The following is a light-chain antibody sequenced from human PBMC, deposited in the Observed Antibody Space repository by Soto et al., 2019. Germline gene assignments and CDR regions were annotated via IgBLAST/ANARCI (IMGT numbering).Light chain of an antibody. CDR1: QSLPHSNGYNY. Sequence: DIVMTQSPLSLPVTPGEPASISCRSSQSLPHSNGYNYLDWYLQKPGESPQLLICLGSNRASGVTDRFSGSGAGTDFTLKISRVEAEDVGVYYCVQTLQSPPLPFGGGTKVEFK. V-gene: IGKV2-28*01. CDR2: LGS. J-gene: IGKJ4*01. CDR3: VQTLQSPPLP.